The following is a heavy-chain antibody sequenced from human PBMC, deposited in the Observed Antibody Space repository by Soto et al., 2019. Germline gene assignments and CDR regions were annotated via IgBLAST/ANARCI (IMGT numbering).Heavy chain of an antibody. D-gene: IGHD2-2*01. V-gene: IGHV3-23*01. CDR2: ISGSGGST. CDR1: GFTFSSYA. Sequence: GGSLRLSCAASGFTFSSYAMSWVRQAPGKGLEWVSAISGSGGSTYYADSVKGRFTISRDNSKNTLYLQMNSLRAEDTAVYYCAKFLNIVVGPAATEPPGLDYWGQGTLVTVSS. J-gene: IGHJ4*02. CDR3: AKFLNIVVGPAATEPPGLDY.